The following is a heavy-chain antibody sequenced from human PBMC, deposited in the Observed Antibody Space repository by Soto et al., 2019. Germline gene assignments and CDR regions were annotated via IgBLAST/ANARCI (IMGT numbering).Heavy chain of an antibody. CDR1: GCTFTSYD. CDR2: MNPHSCNT. D-gene: IGHD6-13*01. J-gene: IGHJ4*01. V-gene: IGHV1-8*01. Sequence: AAVKVSCKASGCTFTSYDINWVRQATRQGLEGMGWMNPHSCNTGYAQKFQRRVTMTRNTSISTAYMELSSMSSEDTAVYYCAREGEQLALDFWGQGTLVTVSS. CDR3: AREGEQLALDF.